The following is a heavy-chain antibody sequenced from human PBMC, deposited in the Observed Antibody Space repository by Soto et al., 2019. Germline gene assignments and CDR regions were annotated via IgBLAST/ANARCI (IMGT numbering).Heavy chain of an antibody. J-gene: IGHJ6*02. D-gene: IGHD3-10*01. CDR3: ARDMRLNYYGSGSYYKGYYYYGMDV. V-gene: IGHV1-18*01. CDR1: GYTFTSYG. CDR2: ISAYNGNT. Sequence: QVQLVQSGAEVKKPGASVKVSCKASGYTFTSYGISWVRQAPGQGLEWMGWISAYNGNTNYAQKLQGRVTMTTDTSTSTAYMELRSLRSDDTAVYYCARDMRLNYYGSGSYYKGYYYYGMDVWGQGTTVTVSS.